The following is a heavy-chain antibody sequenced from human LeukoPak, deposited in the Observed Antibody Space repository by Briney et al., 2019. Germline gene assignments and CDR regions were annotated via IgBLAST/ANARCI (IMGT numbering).Heavy chain of an antibody. V-gene: IGHV3-23*01. J-gene: IGHJ4*02. Sequence: GASLRLSCAASGFTFSSSAMSWVRQAPGKGLEWVSAISTSGGGTYYASSVKGRFTISRDNSKNTLYLQMNSLRAEDTAVYYCAKESPSYAFDYWGQGTLVTVSS. D-gene: IGHD1-26*01. CDR2: ISTSGGGT. CDR1: GFTFSSSA. CDR3: AKESPSYAFDY.